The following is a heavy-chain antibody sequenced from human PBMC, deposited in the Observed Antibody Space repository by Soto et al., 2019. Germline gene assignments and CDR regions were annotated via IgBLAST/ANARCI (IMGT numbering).Heavy chain of an antibody. Sequence: GASVKVSCKASGGTFSSYAISWVRQAPGQGLEWMGGIIPIFGTANYAQKFQGRVTITADESTSTAYMELSSLRSEDTAVYYCARDREGGPSSYLGYYYYGMDVWGQGTTVTVSS. D-gene: IGHD6-6*01. CDR2: IIPIFGTA. V-gene: IGHV1-69*13. J-gene: IGHJ6*02. CDR1: GGTFSSYA. CDR3: ARDREGGPSSYLGYYYYGMDV.